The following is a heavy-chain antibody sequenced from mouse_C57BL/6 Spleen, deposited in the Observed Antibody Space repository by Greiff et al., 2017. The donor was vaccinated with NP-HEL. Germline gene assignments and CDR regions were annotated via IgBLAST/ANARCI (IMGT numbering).Heavy chain of an antibody. J-gene: IGHJ2*01. CDR2: IYPRSGNT. CDR3: ASSAITTVGPYFGY. Sequence: VQLQQSGAELARPGASVKLSCKASGYTFTSYGISWVKQRTGQGLEWIGEIYPRSGNTYYNEKFKGKATLTADKSSSTGYMELRSLTSEDSAVYFCASSAITTVGPYFGYWGQGTTLTVSS. D-gene: IGHD1-1*01. V-gene: IGHV1-81*01. CDR1: GYTFTSYG.